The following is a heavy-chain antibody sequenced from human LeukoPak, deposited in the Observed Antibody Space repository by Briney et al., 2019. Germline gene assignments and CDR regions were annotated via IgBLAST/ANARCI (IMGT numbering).Heavy chain of an antibody. V-gene: IGHV1-69*06. CDR3: ARDGGYCGDNNCRSLAY. D-gene: IGHD2-21*01. J-gene: IGHJ4*02. CDR2: IIPIFGTA. Sequence: SVKVSCKASGGTFSSYAISWVRQAPGQGLEWMGGIIPIFGTANYAQKFQGRVTITADKSTSTAYMQLSSLRSDDTAVYYCARDGGYCGDNNCRSLAYWGQGTLVTVSS. CDR1: GGTFSSYA.